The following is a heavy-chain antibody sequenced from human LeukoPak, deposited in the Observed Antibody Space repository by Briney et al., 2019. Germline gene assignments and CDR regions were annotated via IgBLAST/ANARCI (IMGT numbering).Heavy chain of an antibody. J-gene: IGHJ6*03. CDR2: INPNSGGT. D-gene: IGHD4-23*01. CDR1: GYTFTGYY. V-gene: IGHV1-2*02. Sequence: ASVKVSCKASGYTFTGYYMHWVRQAPGQGLEWMGWINPNSGGTNYAQKFQGRVTMTRDTSISTAYMELSRLRSDDTAVYYCARADYGGRNYYYYYMDVWGKGTTDTVSS. CDR3: ARADYGGRNYYYYYMDV.